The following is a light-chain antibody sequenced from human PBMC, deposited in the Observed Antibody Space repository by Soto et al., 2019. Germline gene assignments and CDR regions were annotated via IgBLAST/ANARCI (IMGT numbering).Light chain of an antibody. CDR3: QQRSNWPRT. J-gene: IGKJ1*01. CDR1: QSVSSY. CDR2: DAS. Sequence: EIVLTQSPATLSLSPGERATLSCRAGQSVSSYLAWYQQKPGQAPRLLIYDASNRATGIPARFSGSGSGTDFTLTISSLQPEDFAVYYCQQRSNWPRTF. V-gene: IGKV3-11*01.